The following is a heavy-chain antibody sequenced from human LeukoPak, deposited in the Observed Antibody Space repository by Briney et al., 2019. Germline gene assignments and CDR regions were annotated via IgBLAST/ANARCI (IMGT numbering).Heavy chain of an antibody. CDR2: IYHSGST. Sequence: SETLSLTCTVSGYSISSGYYWGWIRQPPGKGLEWIGSIYHSGSTYYNPSLKSRVTISVDTSKNQFSLKLSSVTAADTAVYYCARHSSGVRYFDWSRVYNWFDPWGQGTLVTVSS. J-gene: IGHJ5*02. D-gene: IGHD3-9*01. V-gene: IGHV4-38-2*02. CDR1: GYSISSGYY. CDR3: ARHSSGVRYFDWSRVYNWFDP.